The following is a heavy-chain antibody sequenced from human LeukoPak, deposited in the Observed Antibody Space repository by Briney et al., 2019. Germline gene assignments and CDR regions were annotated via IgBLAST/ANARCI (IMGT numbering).Heavy chain of an antibody. CDR3: ARSPPGLYYYYYGMDV. CDR1: GFTFSSYA. CDR2: ISGSGGST. V-gene: IGHV3-23*01. Sequence: GGSLRLSCAASGFTFSSYAMSWVRQAPGKGLEWVSAISGSGGSTYYADSVKGRFTISRDNSKNTLYLQMNSLRAEDTAVYYCARSPPGLYYYYYGMDVWGQGTTVTVSS. J-gene: IGHJ6*02. D-gene: IGHD1-26*01.